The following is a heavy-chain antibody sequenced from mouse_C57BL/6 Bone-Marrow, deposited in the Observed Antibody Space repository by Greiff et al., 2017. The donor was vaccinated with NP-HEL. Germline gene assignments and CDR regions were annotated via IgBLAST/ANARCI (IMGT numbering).Heavy chain of an antibody. CDR3: ARQGYYGSSFYWYFDV. J-gene: IGHJ1*03. CDR1: EYEFPSHD. D-gene: IGHD1-1*01. V-gene: IGHV5-2*01. Sequence: DVMLVESGGGLVQPGESLKLSCESNEYEFPSHDMSWVRKTPEKRLELVAAINSDGGSTYYPDTMERRFIISRDNTKKTLYLQMSSLRSEDTALYYCARQGYYGSSFYWYFDVWGTGTTVTVSS. CDR2: INSDGGST.